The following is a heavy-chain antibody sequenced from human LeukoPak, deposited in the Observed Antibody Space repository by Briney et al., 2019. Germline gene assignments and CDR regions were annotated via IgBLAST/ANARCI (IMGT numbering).Heavy chain of an antibody. CDR1: RGSISSSRYD. V-gene: IGHV4-39*01. J-gene: IGHJ4*02. D-gene: IGHD1-26*01. Sequence: SETLSPTRPLDRGSISSSRYDCGWLRQPPGKGLEWIGIIYSSGCTYYNPSLNSRVTISVDTYKNQFSLKLSAVTAADTAVYYCASHESGGWEYYFDYWRQGGLVGVSS. CDR3: ASHESGGWEYYFDY. CDR2: IYSSGCT.